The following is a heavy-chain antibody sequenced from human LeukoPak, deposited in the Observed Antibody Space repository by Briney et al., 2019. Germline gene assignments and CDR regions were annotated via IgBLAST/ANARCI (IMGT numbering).Heavy chain of an antibody. D-gene: IGHD1-26*01. CDR1: GFTFSSYA. Sequence: PGGSLRLSCAASGFTFSSYAMSWVRQAPGKGLEWVSVIYSGGSTYYADSVKGRFTISRDNSKNTLYLQMNSLRAEDTAVYYCARENSEYYYYGMDVWGQGTTVTVSS. CDR2: IYSGGST. V-gene: IGHV3-66*01. J-gene: IGHJ6*02. CDR3: ARENSEYYYYGMDV.